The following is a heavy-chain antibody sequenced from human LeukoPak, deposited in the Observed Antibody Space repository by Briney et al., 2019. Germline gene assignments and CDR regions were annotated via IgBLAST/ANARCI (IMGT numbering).Heavy chain of an antibody. V-gene: IGHV4-39*07. CDR1: GGSISSSSYN. D-gene: IGHD4-17*01. CDR3: ARGGFSYLYGDYPNWFDP. CDR2: INHSGST. J-gene: IGHJ5*02. Sequence: PSETLSLTCIVSGGSISSSSYNWGWIRQPPGKGLEWIGEINHSGSTNYNPSLKSRVTISVDTSKNQFSLKLSSVTAADTAVYYCARGGFSYLYGDYPNWFDPWGQGTLVTVSS.